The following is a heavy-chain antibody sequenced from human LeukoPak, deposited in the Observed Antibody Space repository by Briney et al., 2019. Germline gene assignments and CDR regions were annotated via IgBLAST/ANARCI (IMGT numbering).Heavy chain of an antibody. D-gene: IGHD3-22*01. J-gene: IGHJ4*02. V-gene: IGHV4-59*01. CDR2: IYYSGST. CDR3: ARSITDTYYYDSSPLAA. Sequence: SETLSLTCTASGGSISSYYWSWIRQPPGKGLEWIGYIYYSGSTNYNPSLKSRVTISVDTSKNQFSLKLSSVTAADTAVYYCARSITDTYYYDSSPLAAWGQGTLVTVSS. CDR1: GGSISSYY.